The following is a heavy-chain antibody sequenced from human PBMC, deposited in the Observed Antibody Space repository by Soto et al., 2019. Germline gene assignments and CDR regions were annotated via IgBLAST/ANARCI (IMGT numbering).Heavy chain of an antibody. CDR3: ATYRIAEAGTGAENWFDP. CDR1: GYTLTELS. D-gene: IGHD6-19*01. J-gene: IGHJ5*02. Sequence: ASVKVSCKVSGYTLTELSMHWVRQAPGKGLEWMGGFDPEDGETIYAQKFQGRVTMTEDTSTDTAYMELSSLRSEDTAVYYCATYRIAEAGTGAENWFDPWGQGTLVTVSS. CDR2: FDPEDGET. V-gene: IGHV1-24*01.